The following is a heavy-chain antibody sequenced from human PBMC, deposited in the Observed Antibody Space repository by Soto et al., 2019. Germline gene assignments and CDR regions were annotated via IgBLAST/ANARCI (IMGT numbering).Heavy chain of an antibody. V-gene: IGHV1-18*01. D-gene: IGHD2-8*01. J-gene: IGHJ4*02. CDR2: LSTTSGNT. CDR3: ARDNGYYDF. CDR1: GYTFSSYS. Sequence: QIQMVQSGAEVKQPGASVKISCKTSGYTFSSYSINWVRQAPGQGLEWLAWLSTTSGNTHYSERVQCRVTVTLDKSARTSFMEMWGLTSDDTAVYFGARDNGYYDFWGQGTLVTVSS.